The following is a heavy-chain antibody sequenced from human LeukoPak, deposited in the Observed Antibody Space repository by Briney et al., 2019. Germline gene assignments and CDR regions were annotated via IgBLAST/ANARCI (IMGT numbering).Heavy chain of an antibody. J-gene: IGHJ4*02. V-gene: IGHV4-38-2*01. CDR2: NYHSGST. Sequence: SETLSLTCAVSGYSISSGYYWGWIRQPPGKGLEWIGSNYHSGSTYYNPSLKSRVTISVDTSNNQFSLKLSSVTAADTAVYYCASTDFWSGFLFDYWGQGTLVTVSS. CDR1: GYSISSGYY. CDR3: ASTDFWSGFLFDY. D-gene: IGHD3-3*01.